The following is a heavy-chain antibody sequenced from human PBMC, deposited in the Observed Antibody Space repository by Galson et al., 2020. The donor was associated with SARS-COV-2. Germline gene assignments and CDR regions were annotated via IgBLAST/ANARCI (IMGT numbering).Heavy chain of an antibody. V-gene: IGHV1-8*03. CDR1: GYTFTSYD. Sequence: ASVNVSCKASGYTFTSYDINWVRQATGQGLEWMGLMNPNSCNTGYAQKFHGRVTITRNTSISTAYIELSSLRSEDTAVYYFAGRGWGYNYAFAIWGQGTMVTVSS. CDR3: AGRGWGYNYAFAI. J-gene: IGHJ3*02. CDR2: MNPNSCNT. D-gene: IGHD3-16*01.